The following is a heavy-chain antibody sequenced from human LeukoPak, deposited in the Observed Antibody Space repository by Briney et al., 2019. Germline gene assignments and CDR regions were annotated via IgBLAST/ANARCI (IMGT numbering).Heavy chain of an antibody. V-gene: IGHV3-30-3*01. Sequence: GGSLRLSCAASGFTFSSYAMHWVRQAPGKGLEWVAVISYDGSNKYYADSVKGRFTISRENSKNTLYLQMNSLRAEDTAVYYCARGIQCSSTSCYAGSTFDYWGQGTLVTVSS. CDR2: ISYDGSNK. CDR1: GFTFSSYA. CDR3: ARGIQCSSTSCYAGSTFDY. D-gene: IGHD2-2*01. J-gene: IGHJ4*02.